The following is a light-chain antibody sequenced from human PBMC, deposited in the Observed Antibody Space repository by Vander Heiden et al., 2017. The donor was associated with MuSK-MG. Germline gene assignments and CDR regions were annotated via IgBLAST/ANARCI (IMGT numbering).Light chain of an antibody. J-gene: IGKJ2*01. CDR3: QQSYNTPYT. V-gene: IGKV1-39*01. Sequence: DITLTPSPSSLSASVGDRVTITCRAGQNIVFYLNWYQQQPGKAPKLLIHAASILQSGVPSRFSGSGSGTDFALTISSLQPEDFATYYCQQSYNTPYTFGQGTKVEIK. CDR2: AAS. CDR1: QNIVFY.